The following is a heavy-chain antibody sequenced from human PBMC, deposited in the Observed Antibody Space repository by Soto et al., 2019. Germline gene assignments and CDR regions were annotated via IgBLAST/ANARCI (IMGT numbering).Heavy chain of an antibody. CDR2: IYYSGST. V-gene: IGHV4-31*03. CDR3: ARLLVYYYGSGSYFFWNYYYGMDV. CDR1: GGSISSGGYY. D-gene: IGHD3-10*01. Sequence: SETLSLTCTVSGGSISSGGYYWGWIRQHPGKGLEWIGYIYYSGSTYYNPSLKSRVTISVDTSKNQFSLKLSSVTAADTAVYYCARLLVYYYGSGSYFFWNYYYGMDVWGQGTTVTVSS. J-gene: IGHJ6*02.